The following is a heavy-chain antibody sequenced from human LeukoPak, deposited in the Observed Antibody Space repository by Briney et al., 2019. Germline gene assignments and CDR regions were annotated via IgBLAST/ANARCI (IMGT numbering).Heavy chain of an antibody. CDR1: GGTFSSYA. CDR2: IIPIFGTA. V-gene: IGHV1-69*01. CDR3: ARKNYYDSSGYIDY. D-gene: IGHD3-22*01. Sequence: SVKVSCKASGGTFSSYAISWVRQAPGQGLEWMGGIIPIFGTANYAQKFQGRVTITAGESTSTAYMELSSLRSEDTAVYYCARKNYYDSSGYIDYWGQGTLVTVSS. J-gene: IGHJ4*02.